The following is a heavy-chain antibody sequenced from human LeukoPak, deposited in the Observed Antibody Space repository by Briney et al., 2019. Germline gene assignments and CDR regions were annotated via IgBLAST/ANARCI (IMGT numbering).Heavy chain of an antibody. CDR3: AKDLEEYYDSSGYNDY. J-gene: IGHJ4*02. V-gene: IGHV3-23*01. Sequence: GGSLRLSCAASGFTLSSYAMSWVRQAPGKGLGWVSAISGSGGSTYYADSVKGRFTISRDNSKNTLYLQMNSLRAEDTAVYYCAKDLEEYYDSSGYNDYWGQGTLVTVSS. CDR2: ISGSGGST. CDR1: GFTLSSYA. D-gene: IGHD3-22*01.